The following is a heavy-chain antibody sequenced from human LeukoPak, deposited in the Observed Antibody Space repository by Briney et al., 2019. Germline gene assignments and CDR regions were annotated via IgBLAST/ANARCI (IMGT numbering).Heavy chain of an antibody. D-gene: IGHD3-10*01. CDR3: AGSMIRGATYYFDY. Sequence: GASVKVSCKASGYTFTSYYIHWVRQAPGQGLEWMGVINPNGDSTSYAQKFQGRVTMTRDTSTSTVYMELSSLRSEDTAVHYCAGSMIRGATYYFDYWGQGTLVTVSS. CDR2: INPNGDST. CDR1: GYTFTSYY. J-gene: IGHJ4*02. V-gene: IGHV1-46*01.